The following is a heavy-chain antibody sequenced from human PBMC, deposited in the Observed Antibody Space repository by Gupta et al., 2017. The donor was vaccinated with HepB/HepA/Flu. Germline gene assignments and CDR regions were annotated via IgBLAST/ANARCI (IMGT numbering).Heavy chain of an antibody. D-gene: IGHD5-12*01. CDR3: ARAGAASITHFYLYHMEV. V-gene: IGHV3-30*03. Sequence: QVQLVDSGGGVVQPGRSLRLSCEASGFIFNDHAMHWVRQAPGKGLEWVAVISYDGKRKHYEDSVKGRFTISRDNSKNNLYLQMNRRKPEDTAIYYCARAGAASITHFYLYHMEVWGKGSTGNVSS. J-gene: IGHJ6*03. CDR2: ISYDGKRK. CDR1: GFIFNDHA.